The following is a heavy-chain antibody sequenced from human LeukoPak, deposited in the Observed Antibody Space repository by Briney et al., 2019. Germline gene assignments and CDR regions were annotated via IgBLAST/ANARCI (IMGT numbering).Heavy chain of an antibody. J-gene: IGHJ4*02. D-gene: IGHD3-22*01. CDR1: GFTFSSYW. Sequence: GGSLRLSCAASGFTFSSYWMNWVRQAPGKGLEWVANIKQGGSEKNYVGSVKGRFTISRDNAKDSLYLQMNSLRGEDTAVYYCARVRGGYYFDYWGQGTLVTVSS. V-gene: IGHV3-7*01. CDR3: ARVRGGYYFDY. CDR2: IKQGGSEK.